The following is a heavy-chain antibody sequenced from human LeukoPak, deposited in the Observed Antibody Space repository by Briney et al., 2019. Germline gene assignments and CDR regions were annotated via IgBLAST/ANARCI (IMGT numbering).Heavy chain of an antibody. CDR1: GVTFCDYA. V-gene: IGHV3-49*04. CDR3: TRARSSGWSLYYYYMDV. D-gene: IGHD6-19*01. CDR2: IRSKAYGGAT. J-gene: IGHJ6*03. Sequence: GRSLRLSCTASGVTFCDYAMSWVRQAPGKGLEWVGFIRSKAYGGATDYAASVKGRFTISTDDSKSIAYLQMNSLKTEDTAVYFCTRARSSGWSLYYYYMDVWSKGTTVTVSS.